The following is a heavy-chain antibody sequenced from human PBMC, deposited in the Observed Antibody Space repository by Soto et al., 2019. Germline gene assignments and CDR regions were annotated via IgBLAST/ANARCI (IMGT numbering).Heavy chain of an antibody. CDR2: IWYDGSNK. CDR3: ARAVTGVYNWFDP. CDR1: GFTFSSYG. J-gene: IGHJ5*02. V-gene: IGHV3-33*01. Sequence: QVQLVESGGGVVQPGRSLRLSCAASGFTFSSYGMHWVRQAPGKGLEWVAVIWYDGSNKYYADSVKGRFTISRDNSKNTLYLQMNSLRAEDTAVYYCARAVTGVYNWFDPWGQGTLVTVSS. D-gene: IGHD2-8*02.